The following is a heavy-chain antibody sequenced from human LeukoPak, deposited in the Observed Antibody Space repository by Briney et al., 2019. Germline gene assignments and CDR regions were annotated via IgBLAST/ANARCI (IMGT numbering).Heavy chain of an antibody. CDR1: GGSISSGDYY. CDR2: IYYSGST. Sequence: SQTLSLTCTVSGGSISSGDYYWSWIRQPPGKGLEWIGYIYYSGSTYYNPSLKSRVTISVDTSKNQFSPKLSSVTAADTAVYYCARVRASSGWYEGDYWGQGTLVTVSS. J-gene: IGHJ4*02. D-gene: IGHD6-19*01. V-gene: IGHV4-30-4*08. CDR3: ARVRASSGWYEGDY.